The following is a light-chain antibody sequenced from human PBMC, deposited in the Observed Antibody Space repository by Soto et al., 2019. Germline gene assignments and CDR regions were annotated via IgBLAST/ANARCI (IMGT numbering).Light chain of an antibody. CDR1: YSNLKTNT. CDR3: AAWDDSLNSRV. V-gene: IGLV1-44*01. CDR2: SNN. J-gene: IGLJ2*01. Sequence: QLVLTQPPSASGTPGQRVSISCSGSYSNLKTNTVNWYQHLPGTAPKLLIFSNNQRPSGVPDRFSGSKSGTSASLAITGLQSEDEADYYCAAWDDSLNSRVFGGGTKLTVL.